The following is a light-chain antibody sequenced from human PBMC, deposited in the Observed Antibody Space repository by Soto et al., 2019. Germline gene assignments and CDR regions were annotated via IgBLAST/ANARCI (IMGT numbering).Light chain of an antibody. CDR3: QQCANWPPKLT. V-gene: IGKV3-11*01. J-gene: IGKJ1*01. CDR1: QSVTSTY. Sequence: EVVMTQSPATLSVSPGERATLSCRASQSVTSTYLAWYQQKPGQAPRLLIYDASNRATGIPARFSGSGSGTDFTLTISSLEPEDFAVYYCQQCANWPPKLTFGQGTRVDIK. CDR2: DAS.